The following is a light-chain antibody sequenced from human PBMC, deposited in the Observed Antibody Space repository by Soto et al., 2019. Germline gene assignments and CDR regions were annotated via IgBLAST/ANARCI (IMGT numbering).Light chain of an antibody. J-gene: IGLJ7*01. Sequence: QSALTQPASVSGSPGQSITISCTGTSSDVGSYNLVSWYQQHPGKAPKLMISEVSKRPSGISDRFSGSKSGSTASLTISGLQAEDEADYYCCSYAGASSHTVLGGGTQLTGL. CDR2: EVS. CDR1: SSDVGSYNL. V-gene: IGLV2-23*02. CDR3: CSYAGASSHTV.